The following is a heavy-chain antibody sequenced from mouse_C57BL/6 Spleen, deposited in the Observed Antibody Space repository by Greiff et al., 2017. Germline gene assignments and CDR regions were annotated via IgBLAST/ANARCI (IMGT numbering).Heavy chain of an antibody. D-gene: IGHD1-1*01. V-gene: IGHV1-5*01. CDR2: IYPGNSDT. J-gene: IGHJ2*01. CDR3: TRDGITTVVAGDY. Sequence: EVQGVESGTVLARPGASVKMSCKTSGYTFTSYWMHWVKQRPGQGLEWIGAIYPGNSDTSYNQKFKGKAKLTAVTSASTAYMELSSLTNEDSAVYYCTRDGITTVVAGDYWGQGTTLTVSS. CDR1: GYTFTSYW.